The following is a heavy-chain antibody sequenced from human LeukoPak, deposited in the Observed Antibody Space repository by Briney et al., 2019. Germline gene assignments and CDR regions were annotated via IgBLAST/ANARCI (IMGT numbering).Heavy chain of an antibody. J-gene: IGHJ5*02. D-gene: IGHD6-19*01. CDR3: ARAATQWLIPVWFDP. CDR1: GGSVTSGSYY. V-gene: IGHV4-61*01. CDR2: IYHTGST. Sequence: PSETLSLTCTVSGGSVTSGSYYWSWIRQPPGKGLEWIGYIYHTGSTNYNPSLKSRVTISVDTSKNQFSLKLSSVTAADTAVYYCARAATQWLIPVWFDPWGQGTLVTVSS.